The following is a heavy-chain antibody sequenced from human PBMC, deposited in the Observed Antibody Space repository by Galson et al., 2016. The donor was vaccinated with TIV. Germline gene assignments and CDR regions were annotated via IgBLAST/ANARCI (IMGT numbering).Heavy chain of an antibody. CDR3: AVGVPPTRYWYFDL. J-gene: IGHJ2*01. V-gene: IGHV1-69*04. Sequence: SVKVSCKASGCTFSNYAVNWVRQAPGQGLEWMGRIIPIIGIINYSQNFQGRVTLTADESTSTFYMELTSLRSEDTAVYYCAVGVPPTRYWYFDLWGRGTLVTVSS. CDR2: IIPIIGII. D-gene: IGHD3-3*01. CDR1: GCTFSNYA.